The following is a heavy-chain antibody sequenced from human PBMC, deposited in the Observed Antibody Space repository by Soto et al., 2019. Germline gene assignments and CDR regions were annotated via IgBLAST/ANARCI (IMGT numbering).Heavy chain of an antibody. CDR3: ARYRFTAAWSKVGD. J-gene: IGHJ4*02. D-gene: IGHD3-16*02. CDR2: VSHRGNT. Sequence: SETLSLTCAVSRVSVGSDAYYWRWIRQHPGKGLEWVGFVSHRGNTYYNPSLKSRLTLSVDMSKNQFYLHPTSVTAAHTAVYFCARYRFTAAWSKVGDWGQGTRVSVSS. CDR1: RVSVGSDAYY. V-gene: IGHV4-31*11.